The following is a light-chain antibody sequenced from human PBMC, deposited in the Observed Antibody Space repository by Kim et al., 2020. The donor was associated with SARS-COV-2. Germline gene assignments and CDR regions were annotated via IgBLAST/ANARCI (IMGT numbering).Light chain of an antibody. V-gene: IGLV2-14*01. Sequence: GVSKRFSGSKSGNTASLTISGLQAEDEADYYCSSYTTRNTRVFGTGTRVTVL. CDR3: SSYTTRNTRV. J-gene: IGLJ1*01.